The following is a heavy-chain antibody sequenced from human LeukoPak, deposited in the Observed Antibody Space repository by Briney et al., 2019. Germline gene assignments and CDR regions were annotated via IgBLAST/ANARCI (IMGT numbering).Heavy chain of an antibody. Sequence: SETLSLTCTVSGGSISSGDYYWSWIRQPPGKGLEWIGYIYYSGSTNYNPSLKSRVTISVDTSKNQFSLKLSSVTAADTAVYYCARDPRYGGYGEGWFDPWGQGTLVTVSS. CDR2: IYYSGST. J-gene: IGHJ5*02. V-gene: IGHV4-61*08. D-gene: IGHD5-12*01. CDR1: GGSISSGDYY. CDR3: ARDPRYGGYGEGWFDP.